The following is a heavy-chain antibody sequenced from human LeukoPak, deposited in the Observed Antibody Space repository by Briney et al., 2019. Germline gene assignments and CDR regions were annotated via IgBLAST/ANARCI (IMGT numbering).Heavy chain of an antibody. Sequence: GGSLRLSCAASGFTFSSYAMSWVRQAPGKGLEWVSAISGSGGSTYYADSVKGRFTISRDNSNNTLYLQMNSLRAEDTAVYYRAKSPSLYYDSSDYWGQGTLVTVSS. CDR2: ISGSGGST. V-gene: IGHV3-23*01. CDR1: GFTFSSYA. CDR3: AKSPSLYYDSSDY. J-gene: IGHJ4*02. D-gene: IGHD3-22*01.